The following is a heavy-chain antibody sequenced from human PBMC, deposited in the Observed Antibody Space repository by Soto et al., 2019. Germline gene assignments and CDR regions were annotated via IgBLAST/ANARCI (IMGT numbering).Heavy chain of an antibody. V-gene: IGHV4-39*01. D-gene: IGHD1-7*01. J-gene: IGHJ1*01. CDR3: ATHKWNLDP. CDR1: GASISSTTYY. Sequence: SETLSLTCTVSGASISSTTYYWGWIRQPPGKGLEWIGSLYYSGRTNYNPSLKGRVNISVDMSRNQFSLKLSSVTAADTAVYYCATHKWNLDPWGQGTLVTVSS. CDR2: LYYSGRT.